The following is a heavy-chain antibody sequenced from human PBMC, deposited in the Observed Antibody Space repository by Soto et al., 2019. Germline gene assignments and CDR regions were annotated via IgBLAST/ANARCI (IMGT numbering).Heavy chain of an antibody. CDR2: ISSSSSTI. J-gene: IGHJ4*02. V-gene: IGHV3-48*02. D-gene: IGHD3-22*01. CDR1: GFTFSSYS. CDR3: ARDLKLIYYYDSSGPDY. Sequence: GSLRLSCAASGFTFSSYSMNWVRQAPGKGLEWVSYISSSSSTIYYADSVKGRFTISRDNAKNSLYLQMNSLRDEDTTVYYCARDLKLIYYYDSSGPDYWGQGTLVTV.